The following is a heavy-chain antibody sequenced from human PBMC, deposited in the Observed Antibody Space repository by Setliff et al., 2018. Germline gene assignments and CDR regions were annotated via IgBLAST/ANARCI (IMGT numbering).Heavy chain of an antibody. CDR3: ARVPRLEWLLPTFDS. CDR1: GYTFINYG. Sequence: ASVKVSCKTSGYTFINYGLSWMRQAPGQGLEWMGWISGYNGNTDYAQNLQGRVTMTIDASTSTAYMELRSLRSDDTAVYYCARVPRLEWLLPTFDSWGQGTLVTVSS. V-gene: IGHV1-18*01. CDR2: ISGYNGNT. D-gene: IGHD3-3*01. J-gene: IGHJ4*02.